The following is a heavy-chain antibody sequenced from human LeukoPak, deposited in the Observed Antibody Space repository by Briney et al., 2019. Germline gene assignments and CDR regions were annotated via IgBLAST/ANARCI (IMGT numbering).Heavy chain of an antibody. J-gene: IGHJ4*02. D-gene: IGHD3-10*01. V-gene: IGHV3-74*01. CDR2: INSDGSST. CDR3: ARVKMVRGVSLDY. Sequence: PGGSLSLSCAASGFTFSSYWMHWVRQAPGKGLVWVSRINSDGSSTSYADSVKGRFTISRDNAKNTLYLHMNSLRAEDTAVYYCARVKMVRGVSLDYWGQGTLVTVSS. CDR1: GFTFSSYW.